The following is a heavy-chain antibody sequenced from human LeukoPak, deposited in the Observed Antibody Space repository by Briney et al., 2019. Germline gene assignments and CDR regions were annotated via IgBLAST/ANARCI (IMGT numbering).Heavy chain of an antibody. CDR3: AREVLSSWDQEYHFDY. CDR1: GGSVSSGSYY. Sequence: RTSETLSLTCTASGGSVSSGSYYWSWIRQPPGKGLEWIGYIYYSGSTNYNPSLKSRVTISVDTSKNQFSLKLSSVTAAVTAVYYCAREVLSSWDQEYHFDYWGQGTLVTVSS. V-gene: IGHV4-61*01. J-gene: IGHJ4*02. D-gene: IGHD6-13*01. CDR2: IYYSGST.